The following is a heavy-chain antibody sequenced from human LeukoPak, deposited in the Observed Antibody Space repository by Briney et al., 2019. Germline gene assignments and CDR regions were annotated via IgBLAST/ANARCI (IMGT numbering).Heavy chain of an antibody. CDR3: ARDLWDIAVAEDYYYGMDV. J-gene: IGHJ6*02. CDR2: ISSSSSTI. V-gene: IGHV3-48*04. D-gene: IGHD6-19*01. Sequence: GGSLRLSCAASGFTFSSYGMHWVRQAPGKGLEWVSYISSSSSTIYYADSVKGRFTISRDNAKNSLYLQMNSLRAEDTAVYYCARDLWDIAVAEDYYYGMDVWGQGTTVTVSS. CDR1: GFTFSSYG.